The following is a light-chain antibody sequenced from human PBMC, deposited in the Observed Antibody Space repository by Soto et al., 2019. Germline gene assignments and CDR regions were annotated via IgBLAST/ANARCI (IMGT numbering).Light chain of an antibody. Sequence: EIVLTQSPGTLSLSPGERATLSCRASQSVSNSYLAWYQQKPGQAPRLLIYGASSRATGIPDRFSGIGSGTDFTLIISRLEPEDFEVYYCQPYGSSFTFGPATKVDIK. CDR3: QPYGSSFT. J-gene: IGKJ3*01. CDR2: GAS. CDR1: QSVSNSY. V-gene: IGKV3-20*01.